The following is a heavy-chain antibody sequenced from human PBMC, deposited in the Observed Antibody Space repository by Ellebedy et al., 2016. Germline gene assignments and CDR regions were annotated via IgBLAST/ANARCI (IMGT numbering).Heavy chain of an antibody. Sequence: SETLSLTCTVSGGSISSYYWSWIRQPPGKGLEWIGYIYYSGSTNYNPSLKSRVTISVDTSKNQFSLKLSSVTAADTAVYYCARGREIQLMLYYFDYWGQGTLVTVSS. V-gene: IGHV4-59*01. J-gene: IGHJ4*02. D-gene: IGHD5-18*01. CDR3: ARGREIQLMLYYFDY. CDR1: GGSISSYY. CDR2: IYYSGST.